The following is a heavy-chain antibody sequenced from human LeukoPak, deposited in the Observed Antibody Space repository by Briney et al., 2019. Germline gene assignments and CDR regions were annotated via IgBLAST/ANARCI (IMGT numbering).Heavy chain of an antibody. Sequence: SETLSLTCTVSGGSISSGSYYWSWIRQPAGKGLEWIGRIYTIGSTNYNPSLKSRVTISVDTSKNQFSLKLSSVTAADTAVYYCALGYDAFDIWGQGTMVTVSS. CDR2: IYTIGST. V-gene: IGHV4-61*02. D-gene: IGHD6-25*01. CDR1: GGSISSGSYY. CDR3: ALGYDAFDI. J-gene: IGHJ3*02.